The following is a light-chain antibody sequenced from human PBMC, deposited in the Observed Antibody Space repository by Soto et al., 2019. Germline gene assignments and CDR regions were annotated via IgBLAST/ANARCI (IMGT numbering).Light chain of an antibody. Sequence: EIVMTQSPATLSVSPGERATLSCRASQSVSSDLAWYQQKPGQAPRLLIYDVSNRATGIPARFSGSGSGTDFTLTISRLEPEDFAVYYCQQYGSSPPWTSGQGTKVDIK. V-gene: IGKV3-20*01. CDR1: QSVSSD. CDR3: QQYGSSPPWT. J-gene: IGKJ1*01. CDR2: DVS.